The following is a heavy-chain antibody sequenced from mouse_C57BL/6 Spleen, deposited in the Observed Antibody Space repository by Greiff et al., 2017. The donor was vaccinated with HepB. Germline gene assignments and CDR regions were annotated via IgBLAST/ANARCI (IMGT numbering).Heavy chain of an antibody. D-gene: IGHD1-1*01. CDR3: ARQAITTVVATGYYFDY. Sequence: EVKLMESGGDLVKPGGSLKLSCAASGFTFSSYGMSWVRQTPDKRLEWVATISSGGSYTYYPDSVKGRFTISRDNAKNTLYLQMSSLKSEDTAMYYCARQAITTVVATGYYFDYWGQGTTLTVSS. V-gene: IGHV5-6*01. CDR2: ISSGGSYT. CDR1: GFTFSSYG. J-gene: IGHJ2*01.